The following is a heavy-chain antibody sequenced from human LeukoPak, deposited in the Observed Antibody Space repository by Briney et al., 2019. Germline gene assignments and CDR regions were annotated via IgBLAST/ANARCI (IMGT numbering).Heavy chain of an antibody. J-gene: IGHJ5*02. CDR1: GYTFTSYG. Sequence: WASVKVSCTASGYTFTSYGISWVRQAPGQGLGWMGWISAYNGNTNYAQKLQGRVTMTTDTSTSTAYMELRSLRSEYTAVYYCARSLWFGRNNWFAPWGQATLVTVPS. CDR3: ARSLWFGRNNWFAP. V-gene: IGHV1-18*01. CDR2: ISAYNGNT. D-gene: IGHD3-10*01.